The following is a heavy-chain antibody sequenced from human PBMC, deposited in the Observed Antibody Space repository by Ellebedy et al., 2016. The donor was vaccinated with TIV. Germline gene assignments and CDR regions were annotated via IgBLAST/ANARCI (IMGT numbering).Heavy chain of an antibody. CDR3: AKGRKWIRSSSLDY. D-gene: IGHD5-12*01. Sequence: PGGSLRLSCAASGFTFSSYAMNWIRQAPGKGLEWVSVISGGGETTSYADSVKGRFTISRDNSKNMLFLQMNSLRAEDTALYYCAKGRKWIRSSSLDYWGQGTLVTVSS. J-gene: IGHJ4*02. CDR1: GFTFSSYA. CDR2: ISGGGETT. V-gene: IGHV3-23*01.